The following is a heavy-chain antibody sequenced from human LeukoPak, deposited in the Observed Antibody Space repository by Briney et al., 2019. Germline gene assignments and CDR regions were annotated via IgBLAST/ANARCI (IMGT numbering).Heavy chain of an antibody. CDR2: INPNSGGT. Sequence: ASVKVSCKASGYTFTGYYMHRVRQAPGQGLEWMGWINPNSGGTNYAQKFQGRVTMTRDTSISTAYMELSRLRSDDTAVYYCALLHTVKPLFDYWGQGTLVTVSS. J-gene: IGHJ4*02. D-gene: IGHD4-11*01. CDR1: GYTFTGYY. CDR3: ALLHTVKPLFDY. V-gene: IGHV1-2*02.